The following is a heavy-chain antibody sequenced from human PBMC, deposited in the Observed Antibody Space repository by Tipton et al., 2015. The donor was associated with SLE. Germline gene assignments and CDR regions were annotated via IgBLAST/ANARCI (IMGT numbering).Heavy chain of an antibody. J-gene: IGHJ2*01. V-gene: IGHV4-31*02. CDR3: ARTAGRSVKLWYFDL. CDR2: IYYGGTI. CDR1: GVSISSGGHY. Sequence: LRLSCTVSGVSISSGGHYWSWLRQLPGKGLEWIGHIYYGGTIYYNPSLKSRVTMSIDTSKNQFSLKLSSVTDVDTAVYYCARTAGRSVKLWYFDLWGRGTLVTVSS. D-gene: IGHD5-18*01.